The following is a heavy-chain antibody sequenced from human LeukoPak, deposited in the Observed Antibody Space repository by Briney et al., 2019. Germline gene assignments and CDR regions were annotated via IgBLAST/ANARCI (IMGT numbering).Heavy chain of an antibody. CDR2: LSDRTGRT. CDR1: GFTFINHV. CDR3: VGLFCSMTKCPKRFDY. V-gene: IGHV3-23*01. J-gene: IGHJ4*02. Sequence: AGGSLRLSCAASGFTFINHVMVWVRQAPGKGLEWVSSLSDRTGRTYYADSAKGRFTISRDIPKNTLYLQMNSLRAEDTAMYYCVGLFCSMTKCPKRFDYWGQGALVTVSS. D-gene: IGHD2-2*01.